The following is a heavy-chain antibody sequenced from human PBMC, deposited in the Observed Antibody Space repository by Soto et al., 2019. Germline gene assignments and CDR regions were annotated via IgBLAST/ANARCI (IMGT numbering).Heavy chain of an antibody. Sequence: QVQLQESGPGLVKPSQTLSLTCTVSGGSISSGGYYWSWIRQHPGKGLEWIGYIYYSGSTYYNPSLKGRVTISVDTSKNQFSLKLSSVTAADTAVYYCARVYYDSSGYYYVINWGQGTLVTVSS. CDR1: GGSISSGGYY. J-gene: IGHJ4*02. D-gene: IGHD3-22*01. CDR3: ARVYYDSSGYYYVIN. V-gene: IGHV4-31*03. CDR2: IYYSGST.